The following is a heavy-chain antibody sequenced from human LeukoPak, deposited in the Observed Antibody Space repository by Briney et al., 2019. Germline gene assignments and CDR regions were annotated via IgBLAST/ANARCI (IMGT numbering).Heavy chain of an antibody. V-gene: IGHV4-59*01. CDR3: ARGGDSSGYYYPVFDY. Sequence: SGTLSLTCTVSGGSISSYYWSWIRQPPGKGLEWIGFIYYSGSTNYNPSLKSRVTISVDTSKNQFSLKLSSVTAADTAVYYCARGGDSSGYYYPVFDYWGQGTLVTVSS. D-gene: IGHD3-22*01. CDR1: GGSISSYY. J-gene: IGHJ4*02. CDR2: IYYSGST.